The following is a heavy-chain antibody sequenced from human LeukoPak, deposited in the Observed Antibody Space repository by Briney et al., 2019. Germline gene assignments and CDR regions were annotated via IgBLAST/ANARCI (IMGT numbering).Heavy chain of an antibody. CDR3: ARESVGYCSGGSCPYYFDY. V-gene: IGHV4-4*07. J-gene: IGHJ4*02. CDR1: GGSISSYY. D-gene: IGHD2-15*01. Sequence: SETLSLTCTVSGGSISSYYWSWVRQPAGKGLEWIGRIYSSGNTNYNPSLKSRLTMSVDTSRNQFSLKLSSVTAADTAVYYCARESVGYCSGGSCPYYFDYWGQGTLVTVSS. CDR2: IYSSGNT.